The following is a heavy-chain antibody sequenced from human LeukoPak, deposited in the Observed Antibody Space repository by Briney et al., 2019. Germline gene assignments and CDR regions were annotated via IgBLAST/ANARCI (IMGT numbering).Heavy chain of an antibody. CDR1: GFTFSDYY. CDR3: ARAGIPGYYYYTDV. CDR2: ISSSGSTI. J-gene: IGHJ6*03. Sequence: GGSLRLSCAASGFTFSDYYMSWIRQAPGKGLEWVSYISSSGSTIYYADSVKGRFTISRDNAKNSLYLQMNSLRAEDTAVYYCARAGIPGYYYYTDVWGKGTTVTVSS. V-gene: IGHV3-11*04.